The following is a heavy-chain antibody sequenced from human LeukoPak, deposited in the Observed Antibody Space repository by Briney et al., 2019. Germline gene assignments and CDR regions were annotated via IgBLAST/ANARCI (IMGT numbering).Heavy chain of an antibody. CDR2: IYYSGST. D-gene: IGHD1-26*01. Sequence: SETLSLTCTVSGGSISSYYWSWIRQPPGKGLEWIGYIYYSGSTNYNPSLKSRVTISVDTSKDQFSLKLSSVTAADTAVYYCARLALVGATAPGAFDIWGQGTMVTVSS. V-gene: IGHV4-59*08. J-gene: IGHJ3*02. CDR3: ARLALVGATAPGAFDI. CDR1: GGSISSYY.